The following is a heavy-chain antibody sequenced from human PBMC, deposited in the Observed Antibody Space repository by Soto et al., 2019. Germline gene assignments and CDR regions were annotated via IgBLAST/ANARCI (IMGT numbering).Heavy chain of an antibody. J-gene: IGHJ6*02. V-gene: IGHV4-59*05. CDR2: VYHSGST. D-gene: IGHD2-15*01. CDR3: SGWYPRYYYYGMDV. CDR1: GGSMSSYY. Sequence: PSETLSLTCTVSGGSMSSYYWTWIRQPAGKGLEWIGRVYHSGSTYYNPSLKSRVTISVDTSKNQFSLKLSSVTAADTAVYYCSGWYPRYYYYGMDVWGQGTTVTVSS.